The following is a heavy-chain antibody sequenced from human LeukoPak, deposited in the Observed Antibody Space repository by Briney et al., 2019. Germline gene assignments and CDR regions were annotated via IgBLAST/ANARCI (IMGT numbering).Heavy chain of an antibody. D-gene: IGHD3-9*01. CDR2: INGGGDNT. CDR3: AGSDTTGYSPREWDYWYFDL. CDR1: GFTFNSYA. V-gene: IGHV3-23*01. Sequence: GGSLRLSCAASGFTFNSYAMNWVRQTPGKRLECVSAINGGGDNTYYADSVKGGFTISRDNAKNSLYLQMNSLRAEDTAVYYCAGSDTTGYSPREWDYWYFDLWGRGTLVTVSS. J-gene: IGHJ2*01.